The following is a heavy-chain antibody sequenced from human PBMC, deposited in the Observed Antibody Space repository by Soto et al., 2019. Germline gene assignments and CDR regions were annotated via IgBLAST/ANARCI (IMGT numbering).Heavy chain of an antibody. V-gene: IGHV4-59*01. Sequence: SETLSLTCTVSGGSISSYYWSWIRHPPGKGLEWIGYIYYSGSTNYNPSLKSRVTISVDTSKSQFSLRLSSVTAADTAVYYCAREDSSGYYPTVWGQGTLFTVSS. CDR1: GGSISSYY. D-gene: IGHD3-22*01. CDR2: IYYSGST. J-gene: IGHJ4*02. CDR3: AREDSSGYYPTV.